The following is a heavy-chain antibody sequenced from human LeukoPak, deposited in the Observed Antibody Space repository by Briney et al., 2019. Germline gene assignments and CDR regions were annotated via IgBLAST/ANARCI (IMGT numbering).Heavy chain of an antibody. CDR3: ARMATTTDWFDP. CDR2: TSSDLNVK. J-gene: IGHJ5*02. V-gene: IGHV3-30-3*01. CDR1: GFTFRNYV. D-gene: IGHD4-11*01. Sequence: GGSLRLSCAASGFTFRNYVIHWVRQAPGKGLEWVAVTSSDLNVKLYADSVKGRFTISRDNSKNTLYLQMNSLRAEDTAVYYCARMATTTDWFDPWGQGTLVTVSS.